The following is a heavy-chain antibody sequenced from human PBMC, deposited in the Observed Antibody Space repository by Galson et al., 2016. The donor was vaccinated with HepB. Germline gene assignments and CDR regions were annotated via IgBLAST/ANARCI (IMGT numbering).Heavy chain of an antibody. Sequence: SLRLSCAASGFSFEDYSMHWVRQVPRKGLEWVSGINWDGSTTYYADFVRGRFTISRDNSKSSLYLQLHSLRTEDTALYYCAKDMGYNYGYDYWGQGTLVTVSS. V-gene: IGHV3-43*01. D-gene: IGHD5-18*01. J-gene: IGHJ4*02. CDR2: INWDGSTT. CDR1: GFSFEDYS. CDR3: AKDMGYNYGYDY.